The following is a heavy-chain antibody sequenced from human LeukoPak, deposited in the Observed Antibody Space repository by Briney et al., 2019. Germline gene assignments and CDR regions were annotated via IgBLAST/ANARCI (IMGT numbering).Heavy chain of an antibody. Sequence: SETLSLTCTVSGGSISSYYWSWVRQPPGKGLEWIGYIYYTGSTTHNPSLNSRVTISLDTSKNQFSLILSSVTAADTAVYYCAGDVDTVMLNAFDIWGQGTVVTVSS. CDR2: IYYTGST. J-gene: IGHJ3*02. CDR1: GGSISSYY. V-gene: IGHV4-59*08. CDR3: AGDVDTVMLNAFDI. D-gene: IGHD5-18*01.